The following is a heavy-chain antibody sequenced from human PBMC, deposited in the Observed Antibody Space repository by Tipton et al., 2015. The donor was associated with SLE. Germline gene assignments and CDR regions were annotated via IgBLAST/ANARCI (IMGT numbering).Heavy chain of an antibody. Sequence: SLRLSCAASGFTFNSYAMHWVRQAPGKGLEWVAVISNDGNHKYYSDSVKGRFTISRDDSKNTLYLQMNSLRAEDTAVYYCARGRDDSSGFDAFDIWGQGTMVTVSS. CDR3: ARGRDDSSGFDAFDI. CDR2: ISNDGNHK. D-gene: IGHD6-19*01. V-gene: IGHV3-30-3*01. CDR1: GFTFNSYA. J-gene: IGHJ3*02.